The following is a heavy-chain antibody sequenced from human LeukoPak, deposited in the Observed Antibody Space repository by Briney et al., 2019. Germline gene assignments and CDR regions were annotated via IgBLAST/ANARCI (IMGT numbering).Heavy chain of an antibody. V-gene: IGHV3-7*01. Sequence: PGGSLRLSCAASGFTFGYFWMSWVRQAPGRGLQWVASMKGDGSLIHYVDSVKGRFTIFRDNAKNTLFLQINSLRAEDTAVYYCAREILAPGKTHDYWGQGTLVTVSS. CDR2: MKGDGSLI. J-gene: IGHJ4*02. CDR3: AREILAPGKTHDY. CDR1: GFTFGYFW.